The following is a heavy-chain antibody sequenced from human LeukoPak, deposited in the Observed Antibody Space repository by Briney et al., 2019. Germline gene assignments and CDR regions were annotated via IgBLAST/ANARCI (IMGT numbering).Heavy chain of an antibody. Sequence: GGSLRLSCAASGFTFSSYSMNWVRQAPGKGLECASYIDSSSSSIYYADSVKGRFTISRDNAKNSLYLQMNSLRDEDTAVYYCAREPRYCGGDCGAFDIWGQGTMVTVSS. D-gene: IGHD2-21*02. CDR2: IDSSSSSI. J-gene: IGHJ3*02. V-gene: IGHV3-48*02. CDR1: GFTFSSYS. CDR3: AREPRYCGGDCGAFDI.